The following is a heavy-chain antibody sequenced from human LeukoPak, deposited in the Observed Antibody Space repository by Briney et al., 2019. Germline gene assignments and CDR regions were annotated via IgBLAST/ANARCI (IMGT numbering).Heavy chain of an antibody. CDR1: GFTFSNFA. V-gene: IGHV3-23*01. CDR3: ARGVSRWLQLSY. D-gene: IGHD5-24*01. CDR2: ISGSGSST. J-gene: IGHJ4*02. Sequence: RSGGSLRLSCAASGFTFSNFAMSWVRQAPGKGLEWVSSISGSGSSTYYADSVKGRFTISRDNSKNTLYLQMNSLRAEDTAVYYCARGVSRWLQLSYWGQGTLVTVSS.